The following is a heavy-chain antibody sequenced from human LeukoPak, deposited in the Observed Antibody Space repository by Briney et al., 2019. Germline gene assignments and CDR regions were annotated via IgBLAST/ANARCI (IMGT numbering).Heavy chain of an antibody. Sequence: GGSLRLSCAASGFTFSSYWMHWVRQAPGKGLVWVSRINSDGSSTSYADSVKGRFTISRDNAKNPLYLQLNSLRAEDTAVYYCAREWAGYRYGYWGQGTLVNVFS. CDR2: INSDGSST. CDR1: GFTFSSYW. CDR3: AREWAGYRYGY. D-gene: IGHD5-18*01. V-gene: IGHV3-74*01. J-gene: IGHJ4*02.